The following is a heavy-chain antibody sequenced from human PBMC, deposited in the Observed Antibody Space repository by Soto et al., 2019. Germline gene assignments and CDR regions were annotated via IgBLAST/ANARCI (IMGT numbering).Heavy chain of an antibody. D-gene: IGHD2-2*01. J-gene: IGHJ6*02. CDR2: ISYDGSNK. CDR1: GFTFSSYG. CDR3: AKDGGNIVVVPAAHPYYGMDV. Sequence: GGSLRLSCAASGFTFSSYGMHWVRQAPGKGLEWVAVISYDGSNKYYADSVKGRFTISRDNSKNTLYLQMNSLRAEDTAVYYCAKDGGNIVVVPAAHPYYGMDVWGQGTTVTVSS. V-gene: IGHV3-30*18.